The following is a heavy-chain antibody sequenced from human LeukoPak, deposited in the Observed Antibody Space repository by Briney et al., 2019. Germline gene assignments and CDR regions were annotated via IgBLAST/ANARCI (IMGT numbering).Heavy chain of an antibody. V-gene: IGHV4-59*07. CDR1: CGPISSHH. CDR2: IYCSECT. Sequence: SDPLSHTRTVSCGPISSHHWSWIRQPPGKGLEEIGYIYCSECTNYNPSLMSRVTISVDMSKNQFSLELSSVAAADTAGYYCARGSTVTGYWYYYMDVWGKGTTVTVSS. J-gene: IGHJ6*03. D-gene: IGHD4-17*01. CDR3: ARGSTVTGYWYYYMDV.